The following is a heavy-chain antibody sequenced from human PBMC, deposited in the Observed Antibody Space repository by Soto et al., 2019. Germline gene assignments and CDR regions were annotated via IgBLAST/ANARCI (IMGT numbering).Heavy chain of an antibody. CDR3: AREGARTGTTRYYYYGMDV. V-gene: IGHV1-2*02. Sequence: DSVKVSCKASGYTFTGYYMHWVRQAPGQGLEWMGWINPNSGGTNYAQKFQGRVTMTRDTSISTAYMELSRLRSDDTAVYYCAREGARTGTTRYYYYGMDVWGQGTTVTVS. J-gene: IGHJ6*02. D-gene: IGHD1-7*01. CDR1: GYTFTGYY. CDR2: INPNSGGT.